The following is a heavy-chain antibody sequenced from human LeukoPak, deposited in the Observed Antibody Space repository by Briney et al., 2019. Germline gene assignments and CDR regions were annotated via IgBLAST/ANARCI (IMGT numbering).Heavy chain of an antibody. CDR2: INPNSGGT. Sequence: ASVKVSCKASGYTFTGYSLHWVRQAPGQGLEWMGWINPNSGGTNCAQKFQGRVTMTRDTSISTAYMELSSLRSDDTAVYYCARLRGYYDSSASLVYWGQGTLVTVSS. CDR3: ARLRGYYDSSASLVY. J-gene: IGHJ4*02. V-gene: IGHV1-2*02. CDR1: GYTFTGYS. D-gene: IGHD3-22*01.